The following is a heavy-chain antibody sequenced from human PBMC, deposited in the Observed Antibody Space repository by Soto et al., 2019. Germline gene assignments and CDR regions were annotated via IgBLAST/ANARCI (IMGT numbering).Heavy chain of an antibody. D-gene: IGHD6-13*01. CDR1: GFTFSSYG. V-gene: IGHV3-33*01. CDR2: IWYDGSNK. Sequence: GGSLRLSCAASGFTFSSYGMHWVRQAPGKGLEWVAVIWYDGSNKYYADSVKGRFTISRDNSKNTLYLQMNSLRAEDTAVYYCARDGAASTPYYYYGMDVWGQGTTVTVSS. J-gene: IGHJ6*02. CDR3: ARDGAASTPYYYYGMDV.